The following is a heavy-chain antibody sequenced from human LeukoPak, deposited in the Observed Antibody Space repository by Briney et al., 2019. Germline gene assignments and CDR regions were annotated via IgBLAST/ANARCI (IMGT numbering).Heavy chain of an antibody. J-gene: IGHJ4*02. D-gene: IGHD4-17*01. CDR1: GGSISSGGYY. CDR3: ASQTRHDYGDYYFDY. CDR2: IYHSGST. Sequence: SETLSLTCTVSGGSISSGGYYWSWIRQPPGKGLEWIGYIYHSGSTYYNPSLKSRVTISVDRSKNQFSLKLSSVTAADTAVYYCASQTRHDYGDYYFDYWGQGTLVTVSS. V-gene: IGHV4-30-2*01.